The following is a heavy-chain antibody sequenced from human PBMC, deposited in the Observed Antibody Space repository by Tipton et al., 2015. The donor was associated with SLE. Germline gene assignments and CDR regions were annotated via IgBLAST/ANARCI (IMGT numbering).Heavy chain of an antibody. J-gene: IGHJ1*01. V-gene: IGHV1-69*13. CDR1: GYTFTNYG. Sequence: QLVQSGAEVKKPGASVKVSCKASGYTFTNYGISWVRQAPGQGLEWMGGIMPMYDTANYVQKFQGRITITADDSRSRVYMELRSLRSDDTAVYYCALLLAAAVDFQHWGQGTLVTVSS. CDR3: ALLLAAAVDFQH. CDR2: IMPMYDTA. D-gene: IGHD6-13*01.